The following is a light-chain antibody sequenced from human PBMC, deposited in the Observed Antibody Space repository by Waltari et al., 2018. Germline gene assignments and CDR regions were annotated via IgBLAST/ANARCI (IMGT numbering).Light chain of an antibody. V-gene: IGLV2-14*01. CDR1: SSDVGGYNY. CDR3: SSYTSSSTLGV. J-gene: IGLJ1*01. CDR2: EFS. Sequence: QSALTQPASVSGSPGQSITISCTGTSSDVGGYNYVSWYQQHPGKAPKLMIYEFSKRPSGVSNRFSVSKSGNTASLTISGLQAEDEADYYCSSYTSSSTLGVFGTGTKVTVL.